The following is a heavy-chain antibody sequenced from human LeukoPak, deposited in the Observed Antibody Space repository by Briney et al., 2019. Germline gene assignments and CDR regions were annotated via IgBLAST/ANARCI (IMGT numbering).Heavy chain of an antibody. V-gene: IGHV4-31*08. J-gene: IGHJ4*02. D-gene: IGHD3-3*01. CDR3: QSRYLEWLLEY. Sequence: SETLSLTCTVSGGSISSGGYYWSWIRQHPGKGLEWIGYIYYSGSTYYNPSLKSRVIISVDTSKNQFSLRLSSVTAADTAVYYCQSRYLEWLLEYWGQGTLVTVSS. CDR1: GGSISSGGYY. CDR2: IYYSGST.